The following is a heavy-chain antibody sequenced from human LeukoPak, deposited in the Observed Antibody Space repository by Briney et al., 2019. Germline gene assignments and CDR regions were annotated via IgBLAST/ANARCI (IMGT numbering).Heavy chain of an antibody. V-gene: IGHV3-74*01. CDR2: LNTDGRTT. Sequence: GGSLRLSCAASGFTFSGYWMHWVRQAPGKGLIRVSRLNTDGRTTNYADFVKGRFTISRDNARNTLYLQMNSLRPDDTAVYYCVRGTIAVGGTDYWGQGTLVTVSS. D-gene: IGHD6-13*01. J-gene: IGHJ4*02. CDR3: VRGTIAVGGTDY. CDR1: GFTFSGYW.